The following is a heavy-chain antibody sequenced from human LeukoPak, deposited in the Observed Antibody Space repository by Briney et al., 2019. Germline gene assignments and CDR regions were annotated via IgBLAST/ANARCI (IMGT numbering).Heavy chain of an antibody. CDR1: GYSFTSYW. CDR2: IYPGDSDT. J-gene: IGHJ4*02. Sequence: GESLKISCKGSGYSFTSYWIGWVRQMPGKGLEWMGIIYPGDSDTRYSPSFQGQVTISADKSISTAYMELSRLRSDDTAVYYCASISSGWDSFDYWGQGTLVTVSS. V-gene: IGHV5-51*01. CDR3: ASISSGWDSFDY. D-gene: IGHD6-19*01.